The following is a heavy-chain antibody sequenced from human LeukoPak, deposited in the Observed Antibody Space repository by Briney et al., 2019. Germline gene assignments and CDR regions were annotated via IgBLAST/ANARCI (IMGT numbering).Heavy chain of an antibody. D-gene: IGHD5-24*01. CDR3: AKEGLGGYNAVFDH. V-gene: IGHV3-23*01. CDR2: VSGSDGSS. J-gene: IGHJ4*02. Sequence: PGGSLRLSCATSGFTFVGNAMSWVRQAPGKGLEWVSGVSGSDGSSHYADSVKGRFTISVDNSKNTLHLRMNSLRAEDTAVYYCAKEGLGGYNAVFDHWGQGTLVTVSS. CDR1: GFTFVGNA.